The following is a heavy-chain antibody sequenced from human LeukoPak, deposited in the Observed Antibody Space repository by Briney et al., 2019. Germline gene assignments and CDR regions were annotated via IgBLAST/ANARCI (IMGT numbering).Heavy chain of an antibody. Sequence: PSDTLSLTCTVSGGSINPYYWSWIRQPPGKGLEYIGYISYTGSTNYNPSLKSRVTISVDTSKNQFSLKLSSVTAADTAVYYCARGPYSGYDQAAYYFDYWGQGTLVTVSS. CDR2: ISYTGST. CDR3: ARGPYSGYDQAAYYFDY. D-gene: IGHD5-12*01. J-gene: IGHJ4*02. CDR1: GGSINPYY. V-gene: IGHV4-59*08.